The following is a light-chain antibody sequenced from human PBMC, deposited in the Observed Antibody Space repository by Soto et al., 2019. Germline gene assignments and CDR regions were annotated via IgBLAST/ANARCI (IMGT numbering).Light chain of an antibody. J-gene: IGKJ1*01. V-gene: IGKV4-1*01. CDR3: QQYKSYFWT. Sequence: DIVMTQSPDSLAVSLGERATINCKSSQSVLYSSNNKNYLAWYQQKPGKAPKLLIYDASSLERGVPSRFSGSGSGTEFTLTISSLQPDDFAIYYCQQYKSYFWTFGQGTKVDIK. CDR2: DAS. CDR1: QSVLYSSNNKNY.